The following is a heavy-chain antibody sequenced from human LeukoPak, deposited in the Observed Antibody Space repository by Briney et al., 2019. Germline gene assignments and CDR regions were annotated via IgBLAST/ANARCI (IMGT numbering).Heavy chain of an antibody. Sequence: PSETLSLTCTVSGGSISSYYWSWIRQPAGKGLEWIGRIYTSGSTNYNPSLKSRVTMSVDTSKNQFSLKLSSVTAADTAIYYCARHADYYDSSGYFFDYWGQGTLVTVSS. CDR2: IYTSGST. D-gene: IGHD3-22*01. CDR3: ARHADYYDSSGYFFDY. V-gene: IGHV4-4*07. J-gene: IGHJ4*02. CDR1: GGSISSYY.